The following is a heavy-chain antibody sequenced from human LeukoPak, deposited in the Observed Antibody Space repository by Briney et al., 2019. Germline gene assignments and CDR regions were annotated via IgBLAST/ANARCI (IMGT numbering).Heavy chain of an antibody. CDR2: IKKDGSEK. D-gene: IGHD6-13*01. CDR1: GFTFSTYW. CDR3: ARTYSSGWYGRFAFDI. Sequence: SGGSLRLPCAASGFTFSTYWMNWVRQAPGKGLEWVANIKKDGSEKYYVDSVKGRFTISRDNGKNSLYLQMNSLRAEDTAVYYCARTYSSGWYGRFAFDIWGQGTIVTVSS. J-gene: IGHJ3*02. V-gene: IGHV3-7*04.